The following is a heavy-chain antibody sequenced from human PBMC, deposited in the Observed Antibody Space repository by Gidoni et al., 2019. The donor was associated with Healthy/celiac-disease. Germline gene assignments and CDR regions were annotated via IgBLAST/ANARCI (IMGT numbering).Heavy chain of an antibody. Sequence: SCAASGFTFSSYGMHWVRQAPGKGLEWVAVISYDGSNKYYADSVKGRFTISRDNSKNTLYLQMNSLRAEDTAVYYCAKVGDSSSWYDSLNLYYYYYYGMDVWGQGTTVTVSS. CDR3: AKVGDSSSWYDSLNLYYYYYYGMDV. J-gene: IGHJ6*02. V-gene: IGHV3-30*18. CDR2: ISYDGSNK. CDR1: GFTFSSYG. D-gene: IGHD6-13*01.